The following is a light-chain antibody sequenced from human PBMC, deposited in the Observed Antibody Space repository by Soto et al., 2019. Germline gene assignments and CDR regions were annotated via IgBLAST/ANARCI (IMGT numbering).Light chain of an antibody. J-gene: IGLJ2*01. CDR1: GSSIGTNT. V-gene: IGLV1-44*01. Sequence: QSVLTQPTSASGTPGQRVTISCSGSGSSIGTNTVNWYRQLPGTAPKLLIYGNNQRPSGVPERFSGSKSGTSASLGISGLQSEDEADYYCAAWDGSLNTVLFGGGTTLTVL. CDR3: AAWDGSLNTVL. CDR2: GNN.